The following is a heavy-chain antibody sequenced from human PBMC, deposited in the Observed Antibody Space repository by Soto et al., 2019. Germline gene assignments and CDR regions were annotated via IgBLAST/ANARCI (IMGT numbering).Heavy chain of an antibody. D-gene: IGHD3-10*01. Sequence: GASVKVSCKVSGYTLTELSMHWVRQAPGKGLEWMGGFDPEDGETIYAQKFQGRVTMTEDTSTDTAYMELSSLRSEDTAVYYCATDPLWFGELLYDYWGQGTLVTVSS. V-gene: IGHV1-24*01. CDR1: GYTLTELS. CDR2: FDPEDGET. J-gene: IGHJ4*01. CDR3: ATDPLWFGELLYDY.